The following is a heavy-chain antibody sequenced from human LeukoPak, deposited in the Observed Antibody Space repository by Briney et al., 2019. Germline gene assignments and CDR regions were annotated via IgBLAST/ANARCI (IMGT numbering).Heavy chain of an antibody. CDR3: ARDPEGDYGDYYGIDY. CDR2: IWYDGSNK. CDR1: GFTFSSYG. J-gene: IGHJ4*02. D-gene: IGHD4-17*01. Sequence: GRSLRLSCAASGFTFSSYGMHWVRQAPGKGLEWVAVIWYDGSNKYYAGSVKGRFTISRDNSKNTLYLQMNSLRAEDTAVYYCARDPEGDYGDYYGIDYWGQGTLVTVSS. V-gene: IGHV3-33*01.